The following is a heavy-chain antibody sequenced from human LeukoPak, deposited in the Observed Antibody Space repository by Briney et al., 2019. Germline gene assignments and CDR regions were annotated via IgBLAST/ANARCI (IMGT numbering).Heavy chain of an antibody. CDR3: AKKKRELRGFDY. Sequence: GGSLRLSCAASGFTFSSYWMHWVRQAPGKGLVWVSRINSDGSSTSYADSVKGRFTISRDNSKNTLYLQMSSLRAEDTAVYYCAKKKRELRGFDYWGQGTLVTVSS. D-gene: IGHD1-7*01. CDR2: INSDGSST. J-gene: IGHJ4*02. CDR1: GFTFSSYW. V-gene: IGHV3-74*01.